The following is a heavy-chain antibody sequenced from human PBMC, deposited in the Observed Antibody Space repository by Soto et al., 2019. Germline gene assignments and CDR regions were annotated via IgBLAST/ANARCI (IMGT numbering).Heavy chain of an antibody. D-gene: IGHD3-9*01. CDR2: LHYSWST. CDR1: GVSISSNDYY. CDR3: ASPTSTTNFAL. Sequence: PSETLSLTCTVSGVSISSNDYYWCWVRQPPGKGLEWIGSLHYSWSTYYNPSLKSRVTISVDTSKNQFSLRVISLTAAETAWYFFASPTSTTNFALRGHGTLVTVSS. J-gene: IGHJ4*01. V-gene: IGHV4-39*01.